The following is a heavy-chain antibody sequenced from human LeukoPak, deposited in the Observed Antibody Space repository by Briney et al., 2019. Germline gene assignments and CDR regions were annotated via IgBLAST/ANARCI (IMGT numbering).Heavy chain of an antibody. V-gene: IGHV3-30*01. CDR1: GFSFSTYP. CDR2: VSYDGSSK. CDR3: ARDRLVGALHSNWYDP. D-gene: IGHD1-26*01. Sequence: GRSLRLSCAASGFSFSTYPMHWVRQAPGKGLEWVALVSYDGSSKYYADSVNGRFTISRDNSKNTLYLQMNSLRDEDTAVYYCARDRLVGALHSNWYDPWGQGTLVTVSS. J-gene: IGHJ5*02.